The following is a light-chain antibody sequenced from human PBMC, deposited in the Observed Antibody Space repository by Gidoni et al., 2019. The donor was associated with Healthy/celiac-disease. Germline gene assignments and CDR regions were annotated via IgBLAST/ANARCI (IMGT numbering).Light chain of an antibody. J-gene: IGKJ3*01. CDR3: QQSYSTPFT. V-gene: IGKV1-39*01. CDR1: QSISSY. CDR2: AAS. Sequence: EIQMTQSPSSLSASVGDRVTITCRASQSISSYLNWYQQKPGKAPKLLIYAASSLQSGVPSRFSGSGSGTDFTLTISSLQPEDFATYYCQQSYSTPFTFXPXTKVDIK.